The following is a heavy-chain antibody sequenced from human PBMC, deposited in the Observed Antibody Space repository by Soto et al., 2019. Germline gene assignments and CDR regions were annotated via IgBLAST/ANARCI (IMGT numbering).Heavy chain of an antibody. D-gene: IGHD3-3*01. CDR1: GFTFSSYA. J-gene: IGHJ3*02. V-gene: IGHV3-23*01. CDR3: AKVPRDYDFWSGYDDAFDI. CDR2: ISGSGGST. Sequence: GGSLRLSCAASGFTFSSYAMSWVRQAPGKGLEWVSAISGSGGSTYYADSVKGRFTISRDNSKNTLYLQMNSLRAEDTAVYYCAKVPRDYDFWSGYDDAFDIWGQGTMVTVSS.